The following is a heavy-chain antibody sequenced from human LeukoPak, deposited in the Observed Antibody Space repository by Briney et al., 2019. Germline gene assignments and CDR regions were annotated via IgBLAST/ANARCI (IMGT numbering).Heavy chain of an antibody. J-gene: IGHJ4*02. D-gene: IGHD1-26*01. CDR2: IYSGGST. V-gene: IGHV3-66*02. Sequence: GGSLRLSCAASGFTVSSNYMSWVRQAPGKGLEWVSVIYSGGSTYYADSLQGRFTISRDNSKNTLYLQMNSLRDEDTAVYYCARERQMGATPFDYWGQGSLVTVSS. CDR3: ARERQMGATPFDY. CDR1: GFTVSSNY.